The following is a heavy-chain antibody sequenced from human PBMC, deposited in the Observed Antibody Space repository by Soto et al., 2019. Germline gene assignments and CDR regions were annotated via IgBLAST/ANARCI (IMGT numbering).Heavy chain of an antibody. CDR1: GDTFSFYS. CDR3: ASSYGSGYRAVDY. Sequence: QVQLVQSGAEVKKPGSSVRVSCKASGDTFSFYSINWVRQAPGLGLEWMGRINPILSMSNYAQRFQGRVTVTADKSTSTAYMELSSLRSEDTAMYYCASSYGSGYRAVDYWGQGALVTVS. CDR2: INPILSMS. J-gene: IGHJ4*02. D-gene: IGHD3-10*01. V-gene: IGHV1-69*02.